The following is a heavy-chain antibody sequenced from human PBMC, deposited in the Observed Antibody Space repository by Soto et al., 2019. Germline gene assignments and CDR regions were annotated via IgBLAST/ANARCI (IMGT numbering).Heavy chain of an antibody. CDR1: GYSFTSYW. J-gene: IGHJ6*02. CDR2: IYPGDSDT. V-gene: IGHV5-51*01. Sequence: GESLKISCKGSGYSFTSYWIGWVRHMPGKGLEWMGIIYPGDSDTRYSPSFQGQVTISADKSISTAYLQWSSLKASDTAMYYCARQGTSSVVGMDVWGQGTTVTVSS. D-gene: IGHD2-15*01. CDR3: ARQGTSSVVGMDV.